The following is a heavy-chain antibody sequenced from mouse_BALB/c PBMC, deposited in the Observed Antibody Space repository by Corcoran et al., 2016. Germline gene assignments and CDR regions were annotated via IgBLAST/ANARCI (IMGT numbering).Heavy chain of an antibody. CDR3: ASSYGNYEWFAY. Sequence: EVQLQQSGAELVRPGALVKLSCKASGFNIKDYYMHWVKQRPEQGLEWIGWIDPENGNTIYDPKFQGKASITADTSSNTAYLQLSSVTSEDTAVYYCASSYGNYEWFAYWGQGTLVTVSA. V-gene: IGHV14-1*02. CDR1: GFNIKDYY. J-gene: IGHJ3*01. CDR2: IDPENGNT. D-gene: IGHD2-1*01.